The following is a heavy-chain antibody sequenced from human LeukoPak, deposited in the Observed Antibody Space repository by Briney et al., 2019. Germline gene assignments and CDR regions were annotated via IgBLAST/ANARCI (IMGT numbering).Heavy chain of an antibody. CDR2: IIPIFGTA. D-gene: IGHD4-17*01. CDR1: GGTFSSYA. J-gene: IGHJ4*02. V-gene: IGHV1-69*05. Sequence: ASVKVSCKASGGTFSSYAISWVRQAPGQGLEWMGGIIPIFGTANYAQKFQGRVTITTDESTSTAYMELSSLRSEDTAVYYCARHDYGDYGFDYWGQGTLVTVSS. CDR3: ARHDYGDYGFDY.